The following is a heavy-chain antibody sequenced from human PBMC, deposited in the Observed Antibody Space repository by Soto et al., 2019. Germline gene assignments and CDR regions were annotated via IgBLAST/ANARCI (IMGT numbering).Heavy chain of an antibody. CDR3: AKDQFCGGGSCYNHYYYYGMGV. CDR2: ISGSGGST. J-gene: IGHJ6*02. CDR1: GFTFSSYA. Sequence: PGRSLRLSCAASGFTFSSYAMSWVRQAPGKGLEWVSAISGSGGSTYYADSVKGRFTISRDNSKNTLYLQMNSLRAEDTAVYYCAKDQFCGGGSCYNHYYYYGMGVWGQETTVTVSS. D-gene: IGHD2-15*01. V-gene: IGHV3-23*01.